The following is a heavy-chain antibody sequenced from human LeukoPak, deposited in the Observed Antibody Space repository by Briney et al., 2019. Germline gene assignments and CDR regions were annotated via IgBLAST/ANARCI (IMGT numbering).Heavy chain of an antibody. CDR2: IHYSGIT. J-gene: IGHJ4*02. D-gene: IGHD3-16*01. CDR1: GGSISGYY. V-gene: IGHV4-59*01. Sequence: PSETLSLTCTVSGGSISGYYWSWVRQPPGKGLEWIAYIHYSGITSYNPSLKSRVTISVDTSENQFSLKLNSVTAADTAVYYCTRIRDWGSSDYWGQGTLVTVSS. CDR3: TRIRDWGSSDY.